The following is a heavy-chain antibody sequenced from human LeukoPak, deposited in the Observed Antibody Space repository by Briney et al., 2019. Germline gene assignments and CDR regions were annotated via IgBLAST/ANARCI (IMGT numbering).Heavy chain of an antibody. D-gene: IGHD6-19*01. Sequence: ASVKVSCKASGYTFTGYYMHWVRQAPGQGLEWMGWINPNSGGTNYAQKLQGRVTMTTDTSTSTAYMELRSLRSDDTAVYYCARDPNSSGWYNYYYMDVWGKGTTVTVSS. J-gene: IGHJ6*03. CDR2: INPNSGGT. V-gene: IGHV1-2*02. CDR1: GYTFTGYY. CDR3: ARDPNSSGWYNYYYMDV.